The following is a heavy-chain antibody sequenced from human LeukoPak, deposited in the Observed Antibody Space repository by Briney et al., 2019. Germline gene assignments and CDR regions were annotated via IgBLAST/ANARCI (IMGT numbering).Heavy chain of an antibody. CDR1: GGSISSGGFY. D-gene: IGHD3-10*01. CDR3: AREADSGSYYTPLMDI. CDR2: IYYSGST. Sequence: SETLSLTCTVSGGSISSGGFYWSWIRQPPGKGLEWIGYIYYSGSTYYNPPLKSRVTISVDTSKNQLSLKLSSVTAADTAVYYCAREADSGSYYTPLMDIWGQGTTVTVSS. V-gene: IGHV4-30-4*01. J-gene: IGHJ6*02.